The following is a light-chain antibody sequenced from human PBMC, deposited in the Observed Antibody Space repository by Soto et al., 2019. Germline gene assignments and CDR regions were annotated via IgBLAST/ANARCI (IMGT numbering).Light chain of an antibody. V-gene: IGLV1-40*01. CDR1: NSNLGAGYD. J-gene: IGLJ2*01. CDR3: SSYAGTYIFEV. CDR2: GNR. Sequence: QSVLTQPPSVSGAPGQRVTISCTGNNSNLGAGYDVHWYQQLPGAAPKLVIFGNRNRPSGVPERFSGSKSGTSASLAITGLQAEDEADYFCSSYAGTYIFEVFGGGTKLTVL.